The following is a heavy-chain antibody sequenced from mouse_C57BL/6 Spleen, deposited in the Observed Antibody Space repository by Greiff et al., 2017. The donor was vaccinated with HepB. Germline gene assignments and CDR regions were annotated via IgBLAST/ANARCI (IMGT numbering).Heavy chain of an antibody. J-gene: IGHJ2*01. D-gene: IGHD2-12*01. CDR1: GYTFTSYW. Sequence: VQLQQPGAELVMPGASVKLSCKASGYTFTSYWMHWVKQRPGQGLEWIGEIDPSDSYTNYNQKFKGKSTLTVDKSSSTAYMQLSSLTSEDSAVYYCARGTYYSPFDYWGQGTTLTVSS. CDR2: IDPSDSYT. V-gene: IGHV1-69*01. CDR3: ARGTYYSPFDY.